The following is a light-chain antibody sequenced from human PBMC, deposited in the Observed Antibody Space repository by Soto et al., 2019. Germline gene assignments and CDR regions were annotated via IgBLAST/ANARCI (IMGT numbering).Light chain of an antibody. CDR2: WAS. J-gene: IGKJ4*01. CDR3: HQYYSIPLT. Sequence: IELTQSPDSLAVSLGERATINCKSSQSVLYNSDNKNYFAWFQQKPGQPPRLLIYWASTRESGVPDRFSASGSGTDFTLTISSLQAEDMAVYYCHQYYSIPLTFGGGTKVEI. CDR1: QSVLYNSDNKNY. V-gene: IGKV4-1*01.